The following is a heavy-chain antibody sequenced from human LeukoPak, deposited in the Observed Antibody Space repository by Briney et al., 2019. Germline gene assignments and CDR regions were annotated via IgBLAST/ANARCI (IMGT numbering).Heavy chain of an antibody. D-gene: IGHD2-2*01. CDR3: ASQLIVVVPAAMDY. J-gene: IGHJ4*02. V-gene: IGHV4-39*01. Sequence: SETLSLTCTVSGGSITTDYWGWIRQPPGKGLEWIGSIYYSGSTYYNPSLKSRVTISVDTSKNQFSLKLSSVTAADTAVYYCASQLIVVVPAAMDYWGQGTLVTVSS. CDR1: GGSITTDY. CDR2: IYYSGST.